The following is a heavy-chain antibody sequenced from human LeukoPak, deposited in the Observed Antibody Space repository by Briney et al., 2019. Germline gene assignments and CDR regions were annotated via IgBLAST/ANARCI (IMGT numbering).Heavy chain of an antibody. D-gene: IGHD5-12*01. CDR2: IDPSSGGT. V-gene: IGHV1-2*02. Sequence: ASVKVSCKASGYTFTDYYIHWVRQAPGQGLEWMGWIDPSSGGTNCAQKFRGRVTVTRVTSINTAYMELTRLTSDDTAVYYCASVYSGYDLAQLDYWGQGTLVTVSS. CDR1: GYTFTDYY. J-gene: IGHJ4*02. CDR3: ASVYSGYDLAQLDY.